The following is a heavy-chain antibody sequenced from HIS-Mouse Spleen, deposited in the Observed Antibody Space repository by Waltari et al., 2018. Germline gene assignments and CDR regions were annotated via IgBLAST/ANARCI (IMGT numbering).Heavy chain of an antibody. V-gene: IGHV4-39*07. J-gene: IGHJ2*01. Sequence: QLQLQESGPGLVKPSETLSLTCTVSGGSISSSSYYWGWIRQPPGKGLEWIGSIYYSGTTCDTPSLKSRITISVDTSKNQFSRKLSSVTAADTAVYYCAREIPYSSSWYDWYFDLWGRGTLVTVSS. D-gene: IGHD6-13*01. CDR2: IYYSGTT. CDR3: AREIPYSSSWYDWYFDL. CDR1: GGSISSSSYY.